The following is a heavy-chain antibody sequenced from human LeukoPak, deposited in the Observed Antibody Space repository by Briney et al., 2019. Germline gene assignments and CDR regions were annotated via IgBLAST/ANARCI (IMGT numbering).Heavy chain of an antibody. D-gene: IGHD3-10*01. CDR2: MNPNSGNT. CDR3: ARGITLWFGELSWFDP. CDR1: GYTFTSYD. J-gene: IGHJ5*02. Sequence: ASVKVSCKASGYTFTSYDINWVRQATGQGLEWMGWMNPNSGNTGYAQKLQGRVTMTRNTSISTAYMELSSLRSEDTAVYYCARGITLWFGELSWFDPWGQGTLVTVSS. V-gene: IGHV1-8*01.